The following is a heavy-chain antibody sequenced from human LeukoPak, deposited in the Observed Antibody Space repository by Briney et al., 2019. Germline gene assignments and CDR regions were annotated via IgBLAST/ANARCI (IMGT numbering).Heavy chain of an antibody. CDR3: VRSNVDTAVDY. J-gene: IGHJ4*02. CDR1: GGTISGSNW. V-gene: IGHV4-4*02. CDR2: IYHSGST. D-gene: IGHD5-18*01. Sequence: PSETLSLTCAVSGGTISGSNWWSWVRQPPGKGLEWIGEIYHSGSTNYNPSLKSRLTISVDKSKNQFSLKLSSVTAADTAVYYCVRSNVDTAVDYWGQGTLVTVSS.